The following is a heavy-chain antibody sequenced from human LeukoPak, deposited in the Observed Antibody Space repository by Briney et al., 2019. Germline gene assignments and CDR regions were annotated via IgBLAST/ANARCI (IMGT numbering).Heavy chain of an antibody. V-gene: IGHV1-69*13. CDR2: IIPIFGTA. Sequence: GASVKVSCKASGGTFSSYAISWVRQAPGQGLEWMGGIIPIFGTANYAQKFQGRVTITADESTSTAYMELSSLRSEDTAVYYCARSSTYSSSWYYAFDIWGQGTMVTVSS. CDR1: GGTFSSYA. J-gene: IGHJ3*02. CDR3: ARSSTYSSSWYYAFDI. D-gene: IGHD6-13*01.